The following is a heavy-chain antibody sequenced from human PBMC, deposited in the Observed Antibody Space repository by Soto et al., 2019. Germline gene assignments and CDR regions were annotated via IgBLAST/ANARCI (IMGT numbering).Heavy chain of an antibody. CDR2: IYYSGRT. Sequence: PSEPLSPTCPISGASVSRYYWSSVRQPPGKGLEWIGYIYYSGRTNYNPSLKSRVTISVDTSKNQFSLKLSSVIAADTAVYYCARQGGSDAFDFWGQGTMVTVSS. CDR3: ARQGGSDAFDF. J-gene: IGHJ3*01. V-gene: IGHV4-59*08. CDR1: GASVSRYY. D-gene: IGHD2-15*01.